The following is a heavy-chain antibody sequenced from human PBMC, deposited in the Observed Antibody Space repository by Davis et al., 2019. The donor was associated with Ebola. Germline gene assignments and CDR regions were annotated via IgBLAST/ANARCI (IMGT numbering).Heavy chain of an antibody. D-gene: IGHD3-22*01. Sequence: SETLSLTCAVYGGSFSGYYWSWIRQPPGKGLEWIGEINHSGSTNYNPSLKSRVTISVDTSKNQFSLKLSSVTAADTAVYYCARRRIYYDSSGYYLDHYFDYWGQGTLVTVSS. V-gene: IGHV4-34*01. CDR3: ARRRIYYDSSGYYLDHYFDY. CDR2: INHSGST. J-gene: IGHJ4*02. CDR1: GGSFSGYY.